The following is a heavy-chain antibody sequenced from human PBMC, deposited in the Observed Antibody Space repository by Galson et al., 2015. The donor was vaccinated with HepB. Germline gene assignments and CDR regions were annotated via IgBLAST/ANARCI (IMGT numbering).Heavy chain of an antibody. D-gene: IGHD2/OR15-2a*01. CDR2: ISSSGDTI. V-gene: IGHV3-11*01. Sequence: SLRLSCAASGVILSDYYMSWVRQAPGKGLEWISYISSSGDTISYADSVKGRFTVSRDNAKKSLFLQMNSLRDDDTAVYYCARATLGWFDPWGQGTLVTV. CDR3: ARATLGWFDP. CDR1: GVILSDYY. J-gene: IGHJ5*02.